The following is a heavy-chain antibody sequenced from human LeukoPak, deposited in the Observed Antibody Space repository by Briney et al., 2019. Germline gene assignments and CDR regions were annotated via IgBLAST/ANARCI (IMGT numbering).Heavy chain of an antibody. J-gene: IGHJ5*02. V-gene: IGHV3-30*02. Sequence: GGSLRLSCVASGFTFSSNGMHWVRQAPGKGLEWVTFIQYDGSKKYYADSVKGRFTISRDNSKNTMYLQMNSLRTEDTAVYYCARGGYILTANWFDPWGQGTLVTVSS. CDR2: IQYDGSKK. D-gene: IGHD3-9*01. CDR1: GFTFSSNG. CDR3: ARGGYILTANWFDP.